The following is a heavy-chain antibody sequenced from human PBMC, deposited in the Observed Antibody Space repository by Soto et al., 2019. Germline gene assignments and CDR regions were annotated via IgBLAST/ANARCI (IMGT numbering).Heavy chain of an antibody. V-gene: IGHV1-69*12. CDR2: IVILSGTV. J-gene: IGHJ4*02. Sequence: QVQLVQSGAAVKRPGSSVKVSCKASGGTFSTYVIGWVRQAPGQGLEWMGGIVILSGTVNYAQNFQDRVTITADEYTTTVYMELNNLRSDDTAVYYCAREYDYGDYFYYYWGQGTLVTVSS. CDR1: GGTFSTYV. D-gene: IGHD4-17*01. CDR3: AREYDYGDYFYYY.